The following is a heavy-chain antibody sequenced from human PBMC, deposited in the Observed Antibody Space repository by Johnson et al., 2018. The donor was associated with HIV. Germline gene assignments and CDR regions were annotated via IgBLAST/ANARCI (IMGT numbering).Heavy chain of an antibody. CDR2: IKEDGSEK. CDR1: GFSIRNFW. J-gene: IGHJ3*02. CDR3: ARDEFYRMYALTALDI. Sequence: VQLVESGGGLVQPGGSLRLSCAVSGFSIRNFWMTWVRQAPGKGLEWVANIKEDGSEKNYVDSVKGRFTISRDNAKNSLYLQMNSLRAVDTSKYYCARDEFYRMYALTALDIWGQGTMVIVSS. V-gene: IGHV3-7*05. D-gene: IGHD3-16*02.